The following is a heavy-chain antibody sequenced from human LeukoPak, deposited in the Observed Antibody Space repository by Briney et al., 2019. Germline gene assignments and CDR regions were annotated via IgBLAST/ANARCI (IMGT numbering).Heavy chain of an antibody. CDR2: IYSGGST. J-gene: IGHJ3*02. CDR3: ARESDAFDI. Sequence: GGSLRLSCAASGFTFITNYMSWVGQAPGKGLEWVSVIYSGGSTYYADSVKGRFTISRDNSKNTLYLQVNSLRAEDTAVYYCARESDAFDIWGQGTMVTVSS. V-gene: IGHV3-53*01. CDR1: GFTFITNY.